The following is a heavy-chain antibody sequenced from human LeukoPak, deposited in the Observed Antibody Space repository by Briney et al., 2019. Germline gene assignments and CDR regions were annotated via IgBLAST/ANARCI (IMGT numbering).Heavy chain of an antibody. Sequence: GGSLRLSCAASGFTFSNYAMSWVRQAPAKGLEWVSALSSSGGDTFYADSVKGRFTISRDTSKNTLYLQMYSLRAEDTAVYYCAKAGTGTNMTFDYWGQGTLVTVSS. CDR1: GFTFSNYA. CDR2: LSSSGGDT. CDR3: AKAGTGTNMTFDY. V-gene: IGHV3-23*01. J-gene: IGHJ4*02. D-gene: IGHD1-1*01.